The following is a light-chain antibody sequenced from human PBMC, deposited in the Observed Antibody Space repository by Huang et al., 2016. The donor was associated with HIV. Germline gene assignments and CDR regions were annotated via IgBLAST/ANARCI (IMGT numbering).Light chain of an antibody. CDR3: QQSYRTPRT. V-gene: IGKV1-39*01. Sequence: DIQMTQFPTSLSASVEDRVTITCRAGHAIDKYLNWYQQKSGRAPRLLIYGSSKVQSWDPSRVSGKESGTHFSLTINSLQPDDSAIYYCQQSYRTPRTFGQGTNLEI. J-gene: IGKJ2*01. CDR1: HAIDKY. CDR2: GSS.